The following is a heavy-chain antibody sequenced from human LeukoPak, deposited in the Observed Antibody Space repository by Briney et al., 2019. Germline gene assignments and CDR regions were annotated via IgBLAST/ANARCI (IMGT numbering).Heavy chain of an antibody. CDR1: GASISNYY. CDR3: ARGGVIRSGDFHFDF. J-gene: IGHJ4*02. CDR2: FFSSGST. V-gene: IGHV4-59*13. Sequence: SETLSLTCTVSGASISNYYWSWIRQPPGGGLEWIGYFFSSGSTRYNPSLKTRVTISVDTSKNQLSLKMTSVSAADTALYYCARGGVIRSGDFHFDFWGQGTLVTVSS. D-gene: IGHD4-17*01.